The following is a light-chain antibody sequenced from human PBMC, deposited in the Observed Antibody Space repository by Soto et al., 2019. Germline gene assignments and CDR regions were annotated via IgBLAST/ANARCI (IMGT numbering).Light chain of an antibody. Sequence: EIVMTQSPATLSVSPGERATLSCRASQSVSSNLAWYQQKPGQAPRLLIYGASTRATGIPARFSGSGSGTEFTLTISSLQSEDFALDYCQQYNNWRYTFGQGTKLEIK. CDR1: QSVSSN. J-gene: IGKJ2*01. CDR3: QQYNNWRYT. V-gene: IGKV3-15*01. CDR2: GAS.